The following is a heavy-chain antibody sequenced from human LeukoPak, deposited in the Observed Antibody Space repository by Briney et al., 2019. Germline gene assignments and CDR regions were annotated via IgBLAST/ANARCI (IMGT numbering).Heavy chain of an antibody. CDR2: IWYDGSNK. Sequence: GRPLRLSCAASGFTFSSYGMHWVRQAPGKGLEWVAVIWYDGSNKYYADSVKGRFTISRDNAKNSLYLQMNSLRAEDTAVYYCARDLFLTRMASHAVPGGNFDYWGQGTLVTVSS. D-gene: IGHD2-2*01. V-gene: IGHV3-33*01. CDR1: GFTFSSYG. J-gene: IGHJ4*02. CDR3: ARDLFLTRMASHAVPGGNFDY.